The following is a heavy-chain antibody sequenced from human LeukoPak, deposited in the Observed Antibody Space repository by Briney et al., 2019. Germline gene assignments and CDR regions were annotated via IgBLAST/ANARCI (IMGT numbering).Heavy chain of an antibody. CDR3: APGAVGAPLTFDY. D-gene: IGHD1-26*01. CDR1: GFTFNTYA. J-gene: IGHJ4*02. Sequence: GGSLRLSCAASGFTFNTYAMNWVRQAPGKGLEWVSGISGSGVSTYYADSVRGRFTISRDNSKNTLYLQMNSLRAEDTAVYYCAPGAVGAPLTFDYWGQGTLVTVSS. V-gene: IGHV3-23*01. CDR2: ISGSGVST.